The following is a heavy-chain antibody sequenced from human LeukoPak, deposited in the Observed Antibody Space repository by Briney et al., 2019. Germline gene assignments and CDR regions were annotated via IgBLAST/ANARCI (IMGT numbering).Heavy chain of an antibody. Sequence: SETLSLTCAVSRGSISSNNWWSGVRQPPGKRLEGIAEIYHSGSTNYNPSLKSRVTISVDKSKNQFSLKLSSVTAADTAMYYCARDSYYFGSGSDNTPYNWFDPWGQGTLVTVSS. J-gene: IGHJ5*02. CDR1: RGSISSNNW. CDR2: IYHSGST. V-gene: IGHV4-4*02. D-gene: IGHD3-10*01. CDR3: ARDSYYFGSGSDNTPYNWFDP.